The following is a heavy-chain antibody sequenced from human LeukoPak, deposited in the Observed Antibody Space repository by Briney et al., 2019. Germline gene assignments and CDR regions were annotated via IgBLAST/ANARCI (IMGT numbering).Heavy chain of an antibody. CDR1: GDSLSSYY. CDR3: ARDVKKWFGEVLGTFDI. V-gene: IGHV4-4*08. CDR2: ISTNGNT. D-gene: IGHD3-10*01. J-gene: IGHJ3*02. Sequence: SETLCLTCSVSGDSLSSYYWNWVPESPVKGRGGIGYISTNGNTKYTPSLKSRVTISVDTSKNQFSLQLNSVTAADTAVYYCARDVKKWFGEVLGTFDIWGPGTMVTVSS.